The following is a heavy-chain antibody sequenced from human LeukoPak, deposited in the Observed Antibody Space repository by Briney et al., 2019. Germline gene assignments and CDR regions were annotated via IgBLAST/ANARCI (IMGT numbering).Heavy chain of an antibody. CDR2: ITSRGNI. J-gene: IGHJ4*02. CDR3: ARDPGAGDY. V-gene: IGHV3-21*01. Sequence: GGSLRLPCAASGFTFSTYSMNWVRQAPGKGLEWVSSITSRGNIYYADSVKGRFTISRDNARDSLFLQMNRLRAEDTAVYYCARDPGAGDYWGQGTLVTVSA. D-gene: IGHD3-10*01. CDR1: GFTFSTYS.